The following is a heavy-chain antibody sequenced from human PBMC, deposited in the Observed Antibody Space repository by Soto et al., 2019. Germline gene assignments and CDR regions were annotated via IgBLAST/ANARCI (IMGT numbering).Heavy chain of an antibody. D-gene: IGHD1-20*01. CDR1: GGSISSYY. V-gene: IGHV4-59*01. CDR2: IYYSGST. CDR3: ARGYNWNYFDY. Sequence: KQSQTLSLTCTVSGGSISSYYWSWIRQPPGKGLEWIGYIYYSGSTNYNPSLKSRVTISVDTSKNQFSLKLSSVTAADTAVYYCARGYNWNYFDYWGQGTLVTVSS. J-gene: IGHJ4*02.